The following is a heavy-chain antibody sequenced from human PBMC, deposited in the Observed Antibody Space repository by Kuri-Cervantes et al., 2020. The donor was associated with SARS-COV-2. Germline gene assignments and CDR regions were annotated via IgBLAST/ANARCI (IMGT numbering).Heavy chain of an antibody. CDR2: ISSSSSTI. D-gene: IGHD3-22*01. Sequence: GGSLRLSCAASGFTFISYAMHWVRQAPGKGLEWVSYISSSSSTIYYADSVKGRFTISRDNAKNSLYLQMNSLRDEDTAVYYCAREWYYYDSSGYYPVGAFDIWGQGTMVTVSS. J-gene: IGHJ3*02. CDR3: AREWYYYDSSGYYPVGAFDI. CDR1: GFTFISYA. V-gene: IGHV3-48*02.